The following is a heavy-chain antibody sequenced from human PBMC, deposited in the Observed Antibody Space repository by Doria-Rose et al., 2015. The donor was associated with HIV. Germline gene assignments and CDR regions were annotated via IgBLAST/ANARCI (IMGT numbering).Heavy chain of an antibody. CDR1: GVSLSSPGMG. CDR3: ARIKSSRWYHKYYFDF. Sequence: QVQLVQSGPVLVKPTETLTLTCTVSGVSLSSPGMGVSWIRQPPGKALEWLANVFSDDERSDKSSLKSRLTIARGTSKSQVVLTMTDMDPVDTATYHCARIKSSRWYHKYYFDFWGQGTLVIVSA. V-gene: IGHV2-26*01. D-gene: IGHD6-13*01. CDR2: VFSDDER. J-gene: IGHJ4*02.